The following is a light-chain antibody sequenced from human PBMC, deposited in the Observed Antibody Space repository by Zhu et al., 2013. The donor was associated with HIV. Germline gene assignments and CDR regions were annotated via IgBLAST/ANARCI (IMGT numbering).Light chain of an antibody. Sequence: DIQMTQSPSSLSGSVGDSVTITCRTSQGIEHDLAWYQQKPGKAPKRLIYSASSLQNGVPSRFSGSGSGTEFTLTISSLQPEDYATYYCLHHHSYPLAFGQGTKVEIK. V-gene: IGKV1-17*01. CDR3: LHHHSYPLA. CDR1: QGIEHD. CDR2: SAS. J-gene: IGKJ1*01.